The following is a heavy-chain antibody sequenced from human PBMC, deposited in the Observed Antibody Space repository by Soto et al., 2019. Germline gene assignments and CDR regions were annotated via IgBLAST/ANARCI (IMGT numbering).Heavy chain of an antibody. CDR2: INSDGSST. V-gene: IGHV3-74*01. Sequence: PGGTLRLSCAASGFTFSSYWMHWVRQAPGKGLVWVSRINSDGSSTSYADSVKGRFTISRDNAKNTLYLQMNSLRDEDTAVYYCARDFSHPVTTSGGWGQGTLVTVSS. CDR1: GFTFSSYW. J-gene: IGHJ4*02. CDR3: ARDFSHPVTTSGG. D-gene: IGHD4-17*01.